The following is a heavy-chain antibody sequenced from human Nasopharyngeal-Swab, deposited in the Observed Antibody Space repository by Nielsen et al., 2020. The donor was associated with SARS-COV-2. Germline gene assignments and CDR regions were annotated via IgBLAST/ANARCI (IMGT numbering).Heavy chain of an antibody. Sequence: VRQPPGKGLEWVGRIKSKTDGGTTDYAAPVKGRFTISRDDSKNTLYLQMNSLKTEDTAVYYCTTAGCSSTSCYYYYYYGMDVWGQGTTVTVSS. CDR2: IKSKTDGGTT. CDR3: TTAGCSSTSCYYYYYYGMDV. D-gene: IGHD2-2*01. V-gene: IGHV3-15*01. J-gene: IGHJ6*02.